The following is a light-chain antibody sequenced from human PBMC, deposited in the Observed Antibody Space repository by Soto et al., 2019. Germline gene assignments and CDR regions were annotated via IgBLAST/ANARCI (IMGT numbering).Light chain of an antibody. CDR1: QGIRND. V-gene: IGKV1-6*01. CDR3: LQDYSYPWT. J-gene: IGKJ1*01. CDR2: AAS. Sequence: IQMTQSPSSLSASVGDRVTITCRGSQGIRNDLGWYQQKPGKAPKLLIHAASSLESGVPSRFSGSGSGTDFTFTISSLQPEDFATYYCLQDYSYPWTFGQGTKVEI.